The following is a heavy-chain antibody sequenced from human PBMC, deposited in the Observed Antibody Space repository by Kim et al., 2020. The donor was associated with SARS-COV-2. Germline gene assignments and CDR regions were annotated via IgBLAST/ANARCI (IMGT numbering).Heavy chain of an antibody. CDR1: GFTFSSYS. J-gene: IGHJ6*02. V-gene: IGHV3-21*01. CDR2: ISSSSSYI. Sequence: GGSLRLSCAASGFTFSSYSMNWVRQAPGKGLEWVSSISSSSSYIYYADSVKGRFTISRDNAKNSLYLQMNSLRAEDTAVYYCARGRVIESSGYCEYYYYGMDVWGQGTPFTVSS. D-gene: IGHD3-22*01. CDR3: ARGRVIESSGYCEYYYYGMDV.